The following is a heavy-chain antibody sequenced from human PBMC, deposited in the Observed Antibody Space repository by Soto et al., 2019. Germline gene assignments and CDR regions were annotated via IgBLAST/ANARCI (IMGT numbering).Heavy chain of an antibody. CDR1: GYTFTSYD. V-gene: IGHV1-8*01. CDR2: MNPFSGNA. CDR3: TRGQGNH. Sequence: QVQLVQSGAEVKKPGASVRVSCKASGYTFTSYDIYWVLQATGQGLEWMGWMNPFSGNAVYTQKFQDRVTMTRDTSINTAYMEMSGLRSEDTAVYYCTRGQGNHWGQGSLVTVSS. J-gene: IGHJ4*02.